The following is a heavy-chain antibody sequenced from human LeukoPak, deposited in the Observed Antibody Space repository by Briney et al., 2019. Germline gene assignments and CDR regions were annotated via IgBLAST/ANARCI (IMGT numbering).Heavy chain of an antibody. Sequence: GGSLRLSCAASGFTFSSYGMHWVRQAPGKGLEWVAVISYDGSNKYYADSVKGRFTISRDNSKNTLYLQMNSLRAEDTAVYYCATLSVWSGKAYYDFWSGPDYFDYWGQGTLVTVSS. V-gene: IGHV3-30*03. J-gene: IGHJ4*02. CDR2: ISYDGSNK. CDR3: ATLSVWSGKAYYDFWSGPDYFDY. D-gene: IGHD3-3*01. CDR1: GFTFSSYG.